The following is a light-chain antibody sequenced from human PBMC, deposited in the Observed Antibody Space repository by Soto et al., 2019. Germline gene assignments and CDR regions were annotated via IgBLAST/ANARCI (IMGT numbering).Light chain of an antibody. CDR1: QSVSGSY. CDR3: QQYGSSPNT. V-gene: IGKV3D-20*01. J-gene: IGKJ2*01. CDR2: DAS. Sequence: EIVLTQSPATLSLSPGERAALSCEASQSVSGSYLAWYQQKPGLAPRLLIYDASSRATGIPDRFSGSGSGTDFTLTISRLEPEDFAVYYCQQYGSSPNTFGQGTKLEIK.